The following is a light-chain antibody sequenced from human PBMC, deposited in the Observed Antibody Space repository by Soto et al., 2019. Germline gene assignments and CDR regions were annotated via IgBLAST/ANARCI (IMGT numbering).Light chain of an antibody. Sequence: QSALTQPASVSGSPGQSITISCTGTSSDIGNYDLVSWYQQHPGKAPKLMIYEASKRPSGVSSRFSGSKSGNMATLTISGLQAEDEADYYCSSYAGSNTHVFGTGTKLTVL. CDR2: EAS. CDR3: SSYAGSNTHV. CDR1: SSDIGNYDL. V-gene: IGLV2-23*01. J-gene: IGLJ1*01.